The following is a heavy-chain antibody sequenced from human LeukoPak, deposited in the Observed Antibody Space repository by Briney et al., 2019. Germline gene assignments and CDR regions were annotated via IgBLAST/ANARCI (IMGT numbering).Heavy chain of an antibody. V-gene: IGHV3-53*01. Sequence: GGSLRLSCAASGFTVSRNYMSWVRQAPGKGLEWVSVSYSGGDTYYPDSVRGRFTVSRDNPKNTVYLQMNSLRAEDTAVYFCARSPVLDRNDWSFADWGQGTLVTVSS. CDR2: SYSGGDT. CDR3: ARSPVLDRNDWSFAD. D-gene: IGHD1-1*01. CDR1: GFTVSRNY. J-gene: IGHJ4*02.